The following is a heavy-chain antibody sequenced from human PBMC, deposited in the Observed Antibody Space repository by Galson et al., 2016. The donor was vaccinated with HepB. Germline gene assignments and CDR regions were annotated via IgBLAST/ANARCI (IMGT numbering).Heavy chain of an antibody. CDR2: ISYDGGNK. CDR3: ARRVDRRRDFYY. V-gene: IGHV3-30-3*01. CDR1: GFPFSVYS. J-gene: IGHJ4*02. Sequence: LRLSCAASGFPFSVYSMHWVRQAPGKGLEWLAVISYDGGNKYYADSVKGRFTISKDNSKNMLYLHMNSLRTEDTALYFCARRVDRRRDFYYRGQGTLVTVSS.